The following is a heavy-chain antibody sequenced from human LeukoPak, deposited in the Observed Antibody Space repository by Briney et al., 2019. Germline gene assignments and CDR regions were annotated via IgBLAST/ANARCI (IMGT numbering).Heavy chain of an antibody. Sequence: GGSLRLSCAASGFTFSSYSMNWVRQAPGKGLEGVSSISSSSSYIYYADSVKGRFTTSRDNAKNSLYLQMNSLRAEDTAVYYCARDTWELLGSLAFDIWGPGKMVTVSS. D-gene: IGHD1-26*01. J-gene: IGHJ3*02. CDR2: ISSSSSYI. CDR3: ARDTWELLGSLAFDI. V-gene: IGHV3-21*01. CDR1: GFTFSSYS.